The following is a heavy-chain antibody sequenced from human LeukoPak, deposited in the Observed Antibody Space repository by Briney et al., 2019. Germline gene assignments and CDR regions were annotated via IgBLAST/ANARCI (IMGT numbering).Heavy chain of an antibody. CDR1: GGSISSGSYY. Sequence: SETLSLTCTVSGGSISSGSYYWSWIRQPAGKGLEWIGRIYTSGTTNYNPSLKSRVTISVDTSKNQFSLKLSSVTAADTAVYYCARARRMDNFDYWGQGTLVTVSS. D-gene: IGHD3/OR15-3a*01. V-gene: IGHV4-61*02. J-gene: IGHJ4*02. CDR3: ARARRMDNFDY. CDR2: IYTSGTT.